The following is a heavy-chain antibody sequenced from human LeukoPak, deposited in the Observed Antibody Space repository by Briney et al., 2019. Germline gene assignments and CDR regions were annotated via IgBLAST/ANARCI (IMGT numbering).Heavy chain of an antibody. Sequence: PGRSLRLSCAASGFTFDDYAMHWVRQAPGKGLEWVSGISWNSGSIGYADSVKGRFTISRDNAKNSLYLQMNSLRAEDMALYYCAKDSNYDFWSGYSFDYWGQGTLVTVSS. D-gene: IGHD3-3*01. CDR3: AKDSNYDFWSGYSFDY. CDR2: ISWNSGSI. J-gene: IGHJ4*02. CDR1: GFTFDDYA. V-gene: IGHV3-9*03.